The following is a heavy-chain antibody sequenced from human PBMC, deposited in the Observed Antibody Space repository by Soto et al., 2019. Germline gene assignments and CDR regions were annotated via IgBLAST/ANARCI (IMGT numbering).Heavy chain of an antibody. CDR2: IDSSSNT. Sequence: GSLRLSCAASGFSFSSYSMNWVRQAPGKGLEWVSYIDSSSNTYYADSVKGRFTISRDNAKNSLYLQMNSLRDEDTAVYYCASPFDYWGQGTLVTVSS. V-gene: IGHV3-48*02. CDR3: ASPFDY. CDR1: GFSFSSYS. J-gene: IGHJ4*02.